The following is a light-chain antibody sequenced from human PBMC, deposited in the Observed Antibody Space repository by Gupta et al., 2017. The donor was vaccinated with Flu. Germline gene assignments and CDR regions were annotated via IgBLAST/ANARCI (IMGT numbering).Light chain of an antibody. CDR3: DQDNTWHL. CDR1: QSSSIN. Sequence: SAGTLSVARGDRVTRAWRVRQSSSINLDWYQQKPGRAPRLLIYGASHRAEGSPERYSGSGAGTEFTLTSTSLQWEDFVVYCWDQDNTWHLFGHGTRVDIK. V-gene: IGKV3-15*01. CDR2: GAS. J-gene: IGKJ3*01.